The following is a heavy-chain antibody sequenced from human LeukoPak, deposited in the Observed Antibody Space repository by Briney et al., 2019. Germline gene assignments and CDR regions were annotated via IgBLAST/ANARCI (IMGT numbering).Heavy chain of an antibody. Sequence: PGGCLRLSCVGFGFTFRSHGMNWVRQAPGKGLEWISYISSSADRIYYADSVRGRLAISRDNDRNSLFLEMNTLRAEDTAVYYCARDLQPSRRRWFDPWGQGTLVTVSS. J-gene: IGHJ5*02. D-gene: IGHD1-14*01. CDR1: GFTFRSHG. CDR2: ISSSADRI. CDR3: ARDLQPSRRRWFDP. V-gene: IGHV3-48*01.